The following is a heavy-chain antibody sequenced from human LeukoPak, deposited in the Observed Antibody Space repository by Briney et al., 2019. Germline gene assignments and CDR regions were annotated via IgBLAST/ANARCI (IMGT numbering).Heavy chain of an antibody. J-gene: IGHJ4*02. D-gene: IGHD3-10*01. V-gene: IGHV4-61*02. CDR2: VSSNGST. Sequence: PSETLSLTCSVSGGSISSGPYYWNWIRQSAGKGLEWIGRVSSNGSTNYNPSLKSRVTMSVDKSKNQLSLKLSSVTAADTAMYYCARGAYHYGSGSYYFDYWGQGTLVTVSS. CDR3: ARGAYHYGSGSYYFDY. CDR1: GGSISSGPYY.